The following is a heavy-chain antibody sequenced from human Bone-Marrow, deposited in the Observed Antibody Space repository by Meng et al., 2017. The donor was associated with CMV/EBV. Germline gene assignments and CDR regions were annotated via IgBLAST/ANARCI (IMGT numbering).Heavy chain of an antibody. D-gene: IGHD3-3*01. V-gene: IGHV3-7*01. CDR2: IKQDGSEK. Sequence: GESLKISCAASGFTFSSYWMSWVRQAPGKGLEWVANIKQDGSEKYYVDSVKGRFTISRDNAKNSLYLQMNSLRAEDTAVYYCARESPLEWLLSSYFDYWGKGTLVTVSS. CDR3: ARESPLEWLLSSYFDY. J-gene: IGHJ4*02. CDR1: GFTFSSYW.